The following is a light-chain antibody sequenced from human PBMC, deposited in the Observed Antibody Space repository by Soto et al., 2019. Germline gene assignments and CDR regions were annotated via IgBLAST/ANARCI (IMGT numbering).Light chain of an antibody. Sequence: DIVMTQSPDSLAVSLGERATINCKSSQSVLYSSNNKNYFAWYQQKPGQPPKLLIYWASTRESGVPDRFSGSGSGTDVTLTISSLQAEDVAVYYCQQYYSTPPTFGQGTKVEIK. CDR2: WAS. CDR3: QQYYSTPPT. J-gene: IGKJ1*01. CDR1: QSVLYSSNNKNY. V-gene: IGKV4-1*01.